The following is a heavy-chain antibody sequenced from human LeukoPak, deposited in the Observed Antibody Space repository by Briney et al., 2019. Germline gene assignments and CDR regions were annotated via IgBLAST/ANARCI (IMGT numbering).Heavy chain of an antibody. Sequence: PGGSLRLSCAASGFTFSSYSMNWVRQAPGKGLEWVSSISSSSSYIYYADSVKGRFTFSRDNAKNSLYLQMNSLRAEDTAVYYCARMGGYSYAYYFDYWGQGTLVTVSS. V-gene: IGHV3-21*01. D-gene: IGHD5-18*01. CDR3: ARMGGYSYAYYFDY. CDR2: ISSSSSYI. J-gene: IGHJ4*02. CDR1: GFTFSSYS.